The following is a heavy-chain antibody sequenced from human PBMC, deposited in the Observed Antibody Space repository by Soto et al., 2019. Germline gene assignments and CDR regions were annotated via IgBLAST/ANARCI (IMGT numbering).Heavy chain of an antibody. D-gene: IGHD2-2*01. J-gene: IGHJ6*03. V-gene: IGHV3-23*01. Sequence: GGSLRLSFAASGFTFSSYAMSWVRQAPGKGLEWVSAISGSGGSTYYADSVKGRFTIPRDNSKNTLYLQMNSLRAEDTAVYYCAKGGYCSSTSCYYYYYYMDVWGKGTTVTVSS. CDR3: AKGGYCSSTSCYYYYYYMDV. CDR2: ISGSGGST. CDR1: GFTFSSYA.